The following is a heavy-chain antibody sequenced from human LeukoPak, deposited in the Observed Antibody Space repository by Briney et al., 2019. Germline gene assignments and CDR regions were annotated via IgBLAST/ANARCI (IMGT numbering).Heavy chain of an antibody. V-gene: IGHV3-30-3*01. CDR1: GFTFGNYA. CDR2: ITHNGGTQ. D-gene: IGHD1-26*01. J-gene: IGHJ4*02. Sequence: GTSLRLSCEASGFTFGNYAIHWVRQVPGEGLEWVAIITHNGGTQYYADSVKGRFTISRDNSQSTVFPQMNSLRPEDTAVYYCARDAQSGAFSDFDYWGQGTLVTVSS. CDR3: ARDAQSGAFSDFDY.